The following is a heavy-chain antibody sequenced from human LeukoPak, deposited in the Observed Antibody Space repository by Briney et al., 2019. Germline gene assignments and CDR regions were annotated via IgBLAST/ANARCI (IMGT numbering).Heavy chain of an antibody. Sequence: SETLSLTCTVSGGSISGGSYYWSWIRQPAGKGLEWIGRIYTSGSTNYNPSLKSRVTISVDTSKNQFSLKLSSVTAADTAVYYCARGSDWFDPWGQGTLVTVSS. CDR2: IYTSGST. D-gene: IGHD3-3*01. CDR3: ARGSDWFDP. CDR1: GGSISGGSYY. J-gene: IGHJ5*02. V-gene: IGHV4-61*02.